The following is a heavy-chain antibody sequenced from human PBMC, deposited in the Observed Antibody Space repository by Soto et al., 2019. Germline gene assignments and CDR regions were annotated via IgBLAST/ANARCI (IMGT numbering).Heavy chain of an antibody. D-gene: IGHD3-22*01. Sequence: QVQLVQSGAEVKKPGSSVKVSCKASGGTFSSYTISWVRQAPGQGLEWMGRIIPILGIANYAQKFQGRVTITADKSTSTAYMELSSVRSEDTAVYYCARDSSYYDSSGYYHYYFDYWGQGTLVTVSS. CDR2: IIPILGIA. CDR3: ARDSSYYDSSGYYHYYFDY. V-gene: IGHV1-69*08. CDR1: GGTFSSYT. J-gene: IGHJ4*02.